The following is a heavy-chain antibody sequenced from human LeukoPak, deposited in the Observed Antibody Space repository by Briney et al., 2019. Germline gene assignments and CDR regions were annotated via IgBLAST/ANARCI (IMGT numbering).Heavy chain of an antibody. CDR1: GYTFTSYG. Sequence: ASVKVSCKASGYTFTSYGISWVRQAPGQGLERMGWISAYNGNTNYAQKLQGRVTMTTDTSTSTAYMELRSLRSDDTAVYYCARLGTTYYYDSSGYYYLEYWGQGTLVTVSS. D-gene: IGHD3-22*01. J-gene: IGHJ4*02. CDR2: ISAYNGNT. CDR3: ARLGTTYYYDSSGYYYLEY. V-gene: IGHV1-18*01.